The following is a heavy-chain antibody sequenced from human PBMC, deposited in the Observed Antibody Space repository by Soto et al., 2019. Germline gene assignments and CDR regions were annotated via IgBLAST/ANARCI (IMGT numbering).Heavy chain of an antibody. CDR3: ARAVVVVAATHFDAFDI. J-gene: IGHJ3*02. CDR1: GGSFSGYY. V-gene: IGHV4-34*01. Sequence: SETLSLTCAVYGGSFSGYYWSWIRQPPGKGLEWIGEINHSGSTNYNPSLKSRITISVDTSKNQFSLKLSSVTAADTAVYYCARAVVVVAATHFDAFDIWGQGTMVTVSS. D-gene: IGHD2-15*01. CDR2: INHSGST.